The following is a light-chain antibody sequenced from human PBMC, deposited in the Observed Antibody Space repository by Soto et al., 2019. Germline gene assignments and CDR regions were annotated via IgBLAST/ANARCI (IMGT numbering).Light chain of an antibody. J-gene: IGLJ1*01. V-gene: IGLV1-44*01. CDR3: ATWDDNVYV. CDR2: TNS. Sequence: QALLTQPPPASGTPGHTCTLSCSISSPNVGTNPVAWYQQLPGTAPKLLIYTNSQRPLGVPVRFSGSKSGTSASLAISGLQSEDEGDYYCATWDDNVYVFGTGTKVPVL. CDR1: SPNVGTNP.